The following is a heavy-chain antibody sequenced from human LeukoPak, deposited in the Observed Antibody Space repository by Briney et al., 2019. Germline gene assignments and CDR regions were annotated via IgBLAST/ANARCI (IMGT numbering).Heavy chain of an antibody. CDR2: IYPGDSDT. V-gene: IGHV5-51*01. CDR1: GYSFTSYW. D-gene: IGHD6-13*01. J-gene: IGHJ5*02. Sequence: GESLQISSKGSGYSFTSYWIGWVRQMPGKGLEWMGTIYPGDSDTRYSPSFQGQVTISADKSISTAYLRWSSRKASDTAMYYCARGSRIAAAAVWFDPWGQGTLVTVSS. CDR3: ARGSRIAAAAVWFDP.